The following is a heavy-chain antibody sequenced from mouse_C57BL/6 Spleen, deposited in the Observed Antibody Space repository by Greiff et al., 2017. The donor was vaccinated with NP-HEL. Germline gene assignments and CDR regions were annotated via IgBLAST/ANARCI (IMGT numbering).Heavy chain of an antibody. Sequence: EVQGVESGGGLVQPGGSLKLSCAASGFTFSDYGMAWVRQAPRKGPEWVAFISNLAYSIYYADTVTGRFTISIENAKNTLYLEMSSLRSEDTAMYYCARHGNYGSYYFDYWGQGTTLTVSS. V-gene: IGHV5-15*01. D-gene: IGHD1-1*01. CDR3: ARHGNYGSYYFDY. CDR1: GFTFSDYG. CDR2: ISNLAYSI. J-gene: IGHJ2*01.